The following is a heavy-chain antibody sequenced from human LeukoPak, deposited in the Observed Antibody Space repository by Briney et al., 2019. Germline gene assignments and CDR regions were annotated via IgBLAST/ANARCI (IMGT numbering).Heavy chain of an antibody. V-gene: IGHV3-43D*03. J-gene: IGHJ4*02. CDR2: ISWDGGST. D-gene: IGHD5-18*01. Sequence: PGGSLRLSCAASGFTFDDYAMHWVRQAPGKGLEWVSLISWDGGSTYYADSVKGRFTISRDNSKNSLYLQMNSLRAEDTALYYCAKERGYSYGLGDWGQGTLVTVSS. CDR3: AKERGYSYGLGD. CDR1: GFTFDDYA.